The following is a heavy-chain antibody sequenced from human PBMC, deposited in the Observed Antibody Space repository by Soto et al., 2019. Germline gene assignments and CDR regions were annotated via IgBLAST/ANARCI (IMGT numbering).Heavy chain of an antibody. CDR1: GFTLTNYV. J-gene: IGHJ6*02. Sequence: GASVKVSCKASGFTLTNYVLHWVRQAPGQRLEWMGWSNGGNGDTKYSQKFQGRVTITRDTSASTAYMELGSLRSEDTAVYYCARVGYQYYYGMDVWGQGTTVTVSS. V-gene: IGHV1-3*01. CDR2: SNGGNGDT. D-gene: IGHD2-2*01. CDR3: ARVGYQYYYGMDV.